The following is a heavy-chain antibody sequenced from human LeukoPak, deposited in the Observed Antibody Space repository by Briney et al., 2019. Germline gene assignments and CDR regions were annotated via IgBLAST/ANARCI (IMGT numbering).Heavy chain of an antibody. D-gene: IGHD1-26*01. CDR1: GCTFISYA. Sequence: ASVKVSCKASGCTFISYAISWVRQAPGQGLEWMGWINPNSGGTNYAQKFQGRVTMTRDTSISTAYMELSRLRSDDTAVYYCARSVSGSYLPHCDYWGQGTLVTVSS. J-gene: IGHJ4*02. CDR3: ARSVSGSYLPHCDY. CDR2: INPNSGGT. V-gene: IGHV1-2*02.